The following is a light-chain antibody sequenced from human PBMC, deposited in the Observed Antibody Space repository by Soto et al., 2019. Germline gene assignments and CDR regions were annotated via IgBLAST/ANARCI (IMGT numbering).Light chain of an antibody. Sequence: IQMTHSPSSLSASVGDRLSITCRASQVITNDLGWYQQKPGKAPKRLIYAASTLQSGVPSRFRGSGSGTELTLTISSLQPEDVATYYCLQLTTYHWTFVQGTKVDIX. CDR2: AAS. J-gene: IGKJ1*01. CDR1: QVITND. V-gene: IGKV1-17*01. CDR3: LQLTTYHWT.